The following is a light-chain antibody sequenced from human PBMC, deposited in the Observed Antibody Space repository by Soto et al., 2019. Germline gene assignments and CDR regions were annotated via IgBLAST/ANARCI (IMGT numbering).Light chain of an antibody. CDR2: GAS. J-gene: IGKJ1*01. Sequence: EIVLTQSPGTLSLSPGERATLSCRASQSVSSNYLAWYQQKPGQAPRLLIYGASSRATGIPDRFSGSGSGTDFTLTISRLEPEDCAMYYCQQYDNSPGTFGQGTKVEIK. CDR3: QQYDNSPGT. CDR1: QSVSSNY. V-gene: IGKV3-20*01.